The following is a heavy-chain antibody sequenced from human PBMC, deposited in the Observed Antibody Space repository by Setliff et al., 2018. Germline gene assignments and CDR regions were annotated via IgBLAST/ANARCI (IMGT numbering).Heavy chain of an antibody. V-gene: IGHV3-49*04. D-gene: IGHD3-3*01. CDR1: GFTFGDYA. J-gene: IGHJ6*03. CDR2: IRSKAYGGTT. CDR3: TREESVDFWSGYPYYYYMDV. Sequence: GGSLRLSCTASGFTFGDYAMSWVRQAPGKGLEWVGFIRSKAYGGTTEYAASVKGRFTISRDDSKSIAYLQMNSLKTEDTAVYYCTREESVDFWSGYPYYYYMDVWGKGTTVTVSS.